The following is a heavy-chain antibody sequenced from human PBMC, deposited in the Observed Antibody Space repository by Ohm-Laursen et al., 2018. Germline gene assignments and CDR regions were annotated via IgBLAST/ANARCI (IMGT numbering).Heavy chain of an antibody. CDR2: ISGSGGST. CDR1: GFTFSSYA. D-gene: IGHD3-22*01. Sequence: SLRLSCAAPGFTFSSYAVSWARQAPGKGLEWVSGISGSGGSTFYADSVKGRFTISRDDSKDTLYLQMNSLRAEDTAVYYCAKIKGQWLSMYYFDYWGQGTLVTVSS. V-gene: IGHV3-23*01. CDR3: AKIKGQWLSMYYFDY. J-gene: IGHJ4*02.